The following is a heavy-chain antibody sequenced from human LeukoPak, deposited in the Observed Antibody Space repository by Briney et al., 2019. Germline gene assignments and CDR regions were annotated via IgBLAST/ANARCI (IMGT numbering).Heavy chain of an antibody. CDR2: ISAYNGNT. CDR1: GYTFTSYG. CDR3: ARDKGAFLVVPAADFDY. J-gene: IGHJ4*02. Sequence: ASVKVSCKASGYTFTSYGISWVRQAPGQGLEWMGWISAYNGNTNYAQKLQGKVTMTTDTSTSTAYMELRSLRSDDTAVYYCARDKGAFLVVPAADFDYWGQGTLVTVSS. D-gene: IGHD2-2*01. V-gene: IGHV1-18*01.